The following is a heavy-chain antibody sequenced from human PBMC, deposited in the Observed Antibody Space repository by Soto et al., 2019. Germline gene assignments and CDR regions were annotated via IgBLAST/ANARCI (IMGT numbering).Heavy chain of an antibody. CDR1: GFTFSSYG. CDR2: ISYDGSNK. J-gene: IGHJ4*02. Sequence: QVQLVESGGGVVQPGRSLRLSCAASGFTFSSYGMHWVRQAPGKGLEWVAVISYDGSNKYYADSVKGRFTISRDNSKNTLYLQMNSLRAEDTAVYYCATVNSGYDYADVDYWGQGTLVTVFS. D-gene: IGHD5-12*01. V-gene: IGHV3-30*03. CDR3: ATVNSGYDYADVDY.